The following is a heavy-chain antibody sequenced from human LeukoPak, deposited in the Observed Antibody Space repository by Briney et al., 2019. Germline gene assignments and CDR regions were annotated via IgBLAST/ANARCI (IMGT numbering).Heavy chain of an antibody. J-gene: IGHJ6*03. CDR2: TYYKSKWYN. CDR3: ARGRWDIPAADRYYYYMDV. V-gene: IGHV6-1*01. D-gene: IGHD6-13*01. CDR1: GDSVSSNNAA. Sequence: SQTLSLTCAISGDSVSSNNAAWNWIRQSPSRGLEWLGRTYYKSKWYNHYAVSVKSRVTINPDTSKNQFSLQLNSVTPEDTAVYYCARGRWDIPAADRYYYYMDVWGKGTTVTISS.